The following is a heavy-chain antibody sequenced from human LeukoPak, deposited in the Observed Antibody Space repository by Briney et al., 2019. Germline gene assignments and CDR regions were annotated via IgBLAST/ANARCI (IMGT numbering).Heavy chain of an antibody. J-gene: IGHJ4*02. Sequence: ASVKVSCKASGGTFSSYAISWVRQAPGQGLEWMGRIIPILGIANYAQRFQGRVTMTRDTSTSTVYMELSNLRSEDTAVYYCARELSSGSLYFDYWGQGTLVTVSS. CDR1: GGTFSSYA. V-gene: IGHV1-69*04. CDR3: ARELSSGSLYFDY. D-gene: IGHD3-10*01. CDR2: IIPILGIA.